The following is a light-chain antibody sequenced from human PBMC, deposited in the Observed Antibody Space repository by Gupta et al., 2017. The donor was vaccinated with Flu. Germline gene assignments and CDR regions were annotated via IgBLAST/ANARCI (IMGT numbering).Light chain of an antibody. J-gene: IGKJ5*01. CDR2: DAA. CDR3: QQRSNRYPLT. CDR1: QSVNTY. V-gene: IGKV3-11*01. Sequence: EIVLPQSPSTLSLSPGERATLSCRASQSVNTYLAWYQQKPRQAPRLVIYDAANRAPGIPARLSGSGSATDVTLIISSLVPEDDAVYYCQQRSNRYPLTFGRGARLEIK.